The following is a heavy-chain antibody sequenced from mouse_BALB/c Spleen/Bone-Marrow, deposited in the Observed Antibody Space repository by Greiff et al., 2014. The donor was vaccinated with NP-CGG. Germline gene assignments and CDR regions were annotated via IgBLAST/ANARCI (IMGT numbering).Heavy chain of an antibody. CDR2: ILPGSGTT. Sequence: VKLQESGAELMKPGASVKISCKATGYTFSNYWIEWVKQRPGHGLEWIGEILPGSGTTNYNEKFDDKAESTADTSSNTAYMQLSSLTSEDSAVYYCARGLPLDFWGQGTTLTVSS. CDR1: GYTFSNYW. J-gene: IGHJ2*01. D-gene: IGHD2-4*01. V-gene: IGHV1-9*01. CDR3: ARGLPLDF.